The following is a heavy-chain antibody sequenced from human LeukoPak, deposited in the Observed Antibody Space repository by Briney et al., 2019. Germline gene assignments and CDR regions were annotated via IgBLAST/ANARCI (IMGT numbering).Heavy chain of an antibody. CDR3: ARDTGIAAAGKGGWFDP. Sequence: ASVKVSFKASGYTFTSYGISWVRQAPGQGLEWMGWINAYNGNTNYAQKLQGRVTMTTDTSTNTAYMELRSLRSDDTAVYYCARDTGIAAAGKGGWFDPWGQGTLVTVSS. CDR2: INAYNGNT. J-gene: IGHJ5*02. D-gene: IGHD6-13*01. CDR1: GYTFTSYG. V-gene: IGHV1-18*01.